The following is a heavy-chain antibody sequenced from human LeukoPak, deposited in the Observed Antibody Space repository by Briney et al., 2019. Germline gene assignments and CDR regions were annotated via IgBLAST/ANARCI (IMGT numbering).Heavy chain of an antibody. Sequence: SETLSLTCTVSGGSISSYYWSWIRQPPGKGLEWIGYIYHSGSTYYNPSLKSRVTISVDRSKNQFSLKLSSVTAADTAVYYCARDRLGLDVWGKGTTVTVSS. CDR3: ARDRLGLDV. CDR2: IYHSGST. CDR1: GGSISSYY. V-gene: IGHV4-59*12. J-gene: IGHJ6*04.